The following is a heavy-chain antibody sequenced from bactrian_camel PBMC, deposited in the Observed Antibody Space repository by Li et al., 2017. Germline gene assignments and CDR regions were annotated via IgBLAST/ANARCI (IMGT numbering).Heavy chain of an antibody. J-gene: IGHJ4*01. Sequence: VQLVESGGGSVEVGGSLRLSCSISGDTDGTKCMGWFRQAPGKEREGVATIDSAGSTIYIDSVKGRFTISKDNAKNTLFLQMNSLKPEDTAMHYCAATTQYLCLPNSGSGLRYWGQGTQVTVS. V-gene: IGHV3S53*01. CDR2: IDSAGST. D-gene: IGHD3*01. CDR1: GDTDGTKC. CDR3: AATTQYLCLPNSGSGLRY.